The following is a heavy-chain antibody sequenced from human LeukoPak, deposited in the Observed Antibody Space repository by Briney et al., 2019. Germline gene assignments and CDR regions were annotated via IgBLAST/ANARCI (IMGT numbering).Heavy chain of an antibody. CDR3: ARDIFRVYYYMDV. V-gene: IGHV4-39*07. J-gene: IGHJ6*03. CDR2: IYYSGST. CDR1: GGSISSSSYY. Sequence: SSETLSLTCTVSGGSISSSSYYWGWIRQPPGKGLEWIGSIYYSGSTYYNPSLKSRVTISVDTSKNQFSLKLSSVTAADTAVYYCARDIFRVYYYMDVWGKGTTVTVSS.